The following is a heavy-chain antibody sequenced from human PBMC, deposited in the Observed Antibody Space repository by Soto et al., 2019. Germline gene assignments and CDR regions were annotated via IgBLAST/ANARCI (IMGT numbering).Heavy chain of an antibody. Sequence: QVQLQESGPGLVKPSETLSLTCTVSGGSVSSGSYYWSWIRQPPGKGLEWIGYIYYSGSTNYNPSLKSRVTISVDTSKNQFSLKLSSVTAADTAVYYCARDGTYIAAKGFDYWGQGTLVTVSS. D-gene: IGHD6-6*01. CDR1: GGSVSSGSYY. CDR3: ARDGTYIAAKGFDY. J-gene: IGHJ4*02. CDR2: IYYSGST. V-gene: IGHV4-61*01.